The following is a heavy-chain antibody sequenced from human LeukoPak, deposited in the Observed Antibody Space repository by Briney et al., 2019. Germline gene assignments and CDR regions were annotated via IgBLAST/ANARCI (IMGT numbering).Heavy chain of an antibody. J-gene: IGHJ5*02. CDR2: VYHSGST. V-gene: IGHV4-38-2*01. CDR3: ARRGNYYDTSQSDP. Sequence: SETLSLTCAVSGYSISSGYYWGWIRQPPGKGLEWIGSVYHSGSTYYNPSLKSRVTISVDTSKNQFSLKLSSVTAADTAVYYCARRGNYYDTSQSDPWGQGTLVTVSP. D-gene: IGHD3-22*01. CDR1: GYSISSGYY.